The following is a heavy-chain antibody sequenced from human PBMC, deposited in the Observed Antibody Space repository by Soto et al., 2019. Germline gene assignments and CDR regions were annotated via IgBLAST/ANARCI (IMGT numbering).Heavy chain of an antibody. Sequence: ASVKVSCKASGYTFTSYYMHWVRQAPGQGLEWVGIINPSGGSTSYAQKFQGRVTMTRDTSTSTVYMELSSLRSEDTAVYYCARVYRGYCSSTSCYKYGMDVWGQGTTVTVSS. J-gene: IGHJ6*02. CDR3: ARVYRGYCSSTSCYKYGMDV. D-gene: IGHD2-2*02. CDR2: INPSGGST. V-gene: IGHV1-46*01. CDR1: GYTFTSYY.